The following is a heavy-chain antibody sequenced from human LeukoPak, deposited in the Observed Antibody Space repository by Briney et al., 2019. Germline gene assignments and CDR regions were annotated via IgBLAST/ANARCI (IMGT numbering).Heavy chain of an antibody. J-gene: IGHJ6*02. D-gene: IGHD1-14*01. CDR3: ARLDGINYYFGMEV. Sequence: PSETLSLTCTVSGGSMSSYYWSWIRQPPGKGLGWIGYIYYSGSTNYNPSLKSRVTISVDTSKKQFSLKLSSVTAADTAVYYCARLDGINYYFGMEVWGQGTTVTVSS. V-gene: IGHV4-59*01. CDR1: GGSMSSYY. CDR2: IYYSGST.